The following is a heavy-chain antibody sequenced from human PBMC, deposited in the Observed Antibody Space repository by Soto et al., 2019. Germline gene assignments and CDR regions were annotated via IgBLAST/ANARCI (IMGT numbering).Heavy chain of an antibody. CDR2: INPATGAA. V-gene: IGHV1-2*02. Sequence: QLHLVQSGAVVKKPGASVTVSCSASGYPVTAYYMHWVRQAPGRGLEWMGGINPATGAAKYTQTFQGRVTMTREPSTSTVFMELGGLTSEDPAVFYCARGGGVGVAGSAAFDMWGQGTLVTVSS. CDR1: GYPVTAYY. J-gene: IGHJ3*02. CDR3: ARGGGVGVAGSAAFDM. D-gene: IGHD3-3*01.